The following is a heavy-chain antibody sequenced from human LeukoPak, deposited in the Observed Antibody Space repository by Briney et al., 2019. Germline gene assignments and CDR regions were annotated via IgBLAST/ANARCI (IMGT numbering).Heavy chain of an antibody. J-gene: IGHJ4*02. Sequence: ASVTVSCKASGYTFTSYAMHWVRQAPGQRLEWMGWINAGNGNTKYSQKFQGRVTITRDTSASTAYMELSSLRSEDTAVYYCATSSGWYFRIFDYWGQGTLVTVSS. CDR1: GYTFTSYA. D-gene: IGHD6-19*01. CDR2: INAGNGNT. CDR3: ATSSGWYFRIFDY. V-gene: IGHV1-3*01.